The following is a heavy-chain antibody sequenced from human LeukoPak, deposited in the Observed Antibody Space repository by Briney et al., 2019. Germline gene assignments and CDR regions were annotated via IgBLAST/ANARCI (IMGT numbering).Heavy chain of an antibody. D-gene: IGHD3-22*01. V-gene: IGHV4-4*07. Sequence: PSETLSLTCTVSGGSISSYYWSWIRQPAGKGLEWIGRIYTSGSTNYNPSLKSRVTMSVDTSKNQFSLKLSSVTAADTAVYYCARMREYYYDSSGYYDYWGQGTLVTVSS. CDR1: GGSISSYY. CDR2: IYTSGST. J-gene: IGHJ4*02. CDR3: ARMREYYYDSSGYYDY.